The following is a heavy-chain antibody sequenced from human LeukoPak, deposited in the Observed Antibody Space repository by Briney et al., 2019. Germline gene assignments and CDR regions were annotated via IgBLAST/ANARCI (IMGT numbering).Heavy chain of an antibody. D-gene: IGHD3-16*02. CDR3: ATVGILKYGLYRYYFDY. V-gene: IGHV3-11*01. CDR1: GFTFSDYY. CDR2: ISSSGSTI. J-gene: IGHJ4*02. Sequence: GGSLRLSCAASGFTFSDYYMSWIRQAPGKGLEWVSYISSSGSTIYYADSVNGRFTISRDKAKHSLCLQMNSLRAEDAAVYYCATVGILKYGLYRYYFDYWGQGTLVTVS.